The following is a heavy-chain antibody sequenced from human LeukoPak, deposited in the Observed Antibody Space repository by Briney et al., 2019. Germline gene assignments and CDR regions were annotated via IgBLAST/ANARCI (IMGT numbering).Heavy chain of an antibody. V-gene: IGHV4-34*01. J-gene: IGHJ4*02. CDR1: GGSFSGYY. CDR2: INHSGST. D-gene: IGHD3-9*01. Sequence: PSETLSLTCAVYGGSFSGYYWSWIRQPPGKGLEWIGEINHSGSTNYNLSLKSRVTISVDTSKNQFSLKLSSVTAADTAVYYCARGLLVTYYDILTGCPLDYWGQGTLVTVSS. CDR3: ARGLLVTYYDILTGCPLDY.